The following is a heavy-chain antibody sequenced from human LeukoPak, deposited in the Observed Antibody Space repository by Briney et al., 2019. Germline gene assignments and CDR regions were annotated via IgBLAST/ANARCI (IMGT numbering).Heavy chain of an antibody. CDR3: ARDRVGATSPLAFDI. CDR2: IKQDGSEK. Sequence: GGSLRLSCAGSGFTFSSYWMSWVRQAPGKGLEWVANIKQDGSEKHYVDSVKGRFTISRDNAKNSLYLQMNSLRAEDTAVYYCARDRVGATSPLAFDIWGQGTMVTVSS. V-gene: IGHV3-7*01. J-gene: IGHJ3*02. CDR1: GFTFSSYW. D-gene: IGHD1-26*01.